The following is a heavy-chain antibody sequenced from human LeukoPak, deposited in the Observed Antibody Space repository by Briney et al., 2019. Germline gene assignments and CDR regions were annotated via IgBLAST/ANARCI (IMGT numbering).Heavy chain of an antibody. CDR2: IKSKVDGGTT. D-gene: IGHD3-10*01. J-gene: IGHJ1*01. CDR3: ARALKFDSESYNEYYEYFQQ. V-gene: IGHV3-15*01. Sequence: GGSLRLSCAASGFTVSDAWMRWVRQAPGKGLEWVGRIKSKVDGGTTDYAAPVKGRFSISRDNSKNTVYLQMNSLRAEDTAVYYCARALKFDSESYNEYYEYFQQWGQGTLVTVSS. CDR1: GFTVSDAW.